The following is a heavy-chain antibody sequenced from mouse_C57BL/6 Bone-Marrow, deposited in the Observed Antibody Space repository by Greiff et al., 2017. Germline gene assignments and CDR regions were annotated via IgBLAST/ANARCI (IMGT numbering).Heavy chain of an antibody. V-gene: IGHV1-53*01. CDR1: GYTFTSSW. CDR2: INPSNGGT. CDR3: ARSIYYDYGDY. D-gene: IGHD2-4*01. Sequence: QVQLQQPGTELVKPGASVKLSCKASGYTFTSSWMHWVKQRPGQGLEWIGNINPSNGGTNYNEKFKSKATLAVDKSSSTAYMQLSSLTSEDSAVYYCARSIYYDYGDYWGQGTTLTVSS. J-gene: IGHJ2*01.